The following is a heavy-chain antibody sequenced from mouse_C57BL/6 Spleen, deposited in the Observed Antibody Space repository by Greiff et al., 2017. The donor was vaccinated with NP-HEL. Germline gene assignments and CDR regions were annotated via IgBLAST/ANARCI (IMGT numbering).Heavy chain of an antibody. CDR2: FYSGSGSI. CDR1: GYTFTEYT. Sequence: VQLQQSGAELVKPGASVKLSCKASGYTFTEYTIHWVKQSSGQGLEWIGWFYSGSGSIKSNEKFKDKATLTADKSSITVYMELSRLTSEGSAVYYGARHGERTGNWDGFAYWGQGTLVTVAA. J-gene: IGHJ3*01. V-gene: IGHV1-62-2*01. CDR3: ARHGERTGNWDGFAY. D-gene: IGHD4-1*01.